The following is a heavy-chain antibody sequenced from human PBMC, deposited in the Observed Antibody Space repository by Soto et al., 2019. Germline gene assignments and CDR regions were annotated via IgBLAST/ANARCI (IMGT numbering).Heavy chain of an antibody. CDR2: IWYDGSNK. D-gene: IGHD1-26*01. CDR1: GFTFSSYC. J-gene: IGHJ4*02. CDR3: ARSDAPYGSYYIDY. Sequence: GGSLRLSCAASGFTFSSYCMHWVRQAPGKGLEWVAVIWYDGSNKYYADSVKGRFTISRDNSKNTLYLQMNSLRAEDTAVYYCARSDAPYGSYYIDYWGQGTLVTVSS. V-gene: IGHV3-33*01.